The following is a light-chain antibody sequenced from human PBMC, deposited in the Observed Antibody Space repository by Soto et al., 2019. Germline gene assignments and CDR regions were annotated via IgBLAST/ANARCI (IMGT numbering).Light chain of an antibody. J-gene: IGLJ2*01. CDR1: SSDVGGYNY. CDR3: SSYAGSNNLV. V-gene: IGLV2-8*01. Sequence: QSVLTQPPSASGSPGQSVTISCTGTSSDVGGYNYVSWYQQHPGKAPKLMIYEVSKRPSGVPDRFSGSKSGNTASLTVSGIKDEDEADYYCSSYAGSNNLVFGGGTKLTVL. CDR2: EVS.